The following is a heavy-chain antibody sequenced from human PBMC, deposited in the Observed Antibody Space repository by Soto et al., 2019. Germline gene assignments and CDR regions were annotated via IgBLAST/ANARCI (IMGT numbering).Heavy chain of an antibody. D-gene: IGHD6-13*01. CDR1: GGSISSGGYY. Sequence: QVQLQESGPGLVKPSQTLSLTCTVSGGSISSGGYYWSWIRQHPGKGLEWIGYIYYSGSTYYKPSLKIRVTISVDTSKNQFSLKLSSVTAADTAVYYCARAAHYSSPFRWFDPWGQGTLVTVSS. J-gene: IGHJ5*02. CDR3: ARAAHYSSPFRWFDP. CDR2: IYYSGST. V-gene: IGHV4-31*03.